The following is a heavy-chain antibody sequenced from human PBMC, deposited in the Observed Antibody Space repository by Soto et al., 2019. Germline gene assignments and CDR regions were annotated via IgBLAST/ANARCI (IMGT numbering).Heavy chain of an antibody. CDR1: GYSFTNNW. CDR2: IDPRDSYT. CDR3: ARQIYDSDTGPNSQYYFDA. D-gene: IGHD3-22*01. Sequence: GESLKISCKGSGYSFTNNWISWVRQMPGKGLEWMGRIDPRDSYTNYSPSFQGHVTISVDKSDNTSYLQWNSLRASDSAMYYCARQIYDSDTGPNSQYYFDAWGQGTPVTLSS. J-gene: IGHJ4*02. V-gene: IGHV5-10-1*01.